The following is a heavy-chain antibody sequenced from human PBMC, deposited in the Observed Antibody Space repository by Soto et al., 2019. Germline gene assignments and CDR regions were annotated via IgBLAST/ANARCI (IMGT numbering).Heavy chain of an antibody. CDR1: GFAFNTYA. V-gene: IGHV3-23*01. Sequence: EVHLLESGGGLVRPGGSLTLSCSASGFAFNTYAMSWVRQAPGRGLEWVSGVSGSGGATYYADSVKGRFSVSRDKSKNILYLEMNSLRADDTAQSYRAKETRIMMLGVVIPPDDFYYCMDVWGQGTSVTVSS. D-gene: IGHD3-16*01. J-gene: IGHJ6*02. CDR3: AKETRIMMLGVVIPPDDFYYCMDV. CDR2: VSGSGGAT.